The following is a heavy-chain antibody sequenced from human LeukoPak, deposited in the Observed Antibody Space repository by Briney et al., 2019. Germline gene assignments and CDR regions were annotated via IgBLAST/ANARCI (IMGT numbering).Heavy chain of an antibody. CDR3: ARDLWAQESSGDYYERFYFYMDV. CDR2: IKKDGTEK. V-gene: IGHV3-7*01. CDR1: GFTFSSYW. D-gene: IGHD3-22*01. Sequence: PGGSLRLSCAASGFTFSSYWMTWVRQAPGKGLEWVANIKKDGTEKNYVDSVKGRFSISRDNGKNSLYLQMKSLGAEDTAVYYCARDLWAQESSGDYYERFYFYMDVWGKGATVTVSS. J-gene: IGHJ6*03.